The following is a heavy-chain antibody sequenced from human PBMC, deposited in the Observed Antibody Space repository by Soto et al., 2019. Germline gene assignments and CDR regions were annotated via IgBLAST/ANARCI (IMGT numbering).Heavy chain of an antibody. V-gene: IGHV3-23*01. CDR2: TSDGST. CDR1: GFRFSDYG. J-gene: IGHJ4*02. D-gene: IGHD1-26*01. CDR3: AKEPRGAGFDY. Sequence: EVQLLESGGGLVQPGGSLRVSCAVSGFRFSDYGMSWVRQAPGKGLEWVSGTSDGSTYYADSVKGRFTISRDNSKNTLYLQMNSLRAEDTAVYCCAKEPRGAGFDYWGQGTLVTVSS.